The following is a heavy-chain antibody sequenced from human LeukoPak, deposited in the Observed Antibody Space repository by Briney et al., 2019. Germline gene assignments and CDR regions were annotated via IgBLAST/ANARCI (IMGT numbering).Heavy chain of an antibody. CDR1: GYTFTGYY. D-gene: IGHD3-10*01. J-gene: IGHJ6*03. V-gene: IGHV1-2*02. CDR3: ASRGITMVRGVIKGYMDV. CDR2: INPNSGGT. Sequence: ASVKVSCKASGYTFTGYYMHWVRQAPGQGLEWMGWINPNSGGTNYAQKFQGRVTMTRDTSISTAYMELSRLRSDDTAVYYCASRGITMVRGVIKGYMDVWGKGTTVTVSS.